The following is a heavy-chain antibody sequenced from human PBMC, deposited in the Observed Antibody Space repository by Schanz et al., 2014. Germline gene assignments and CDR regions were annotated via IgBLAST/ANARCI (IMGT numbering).Heavy chain of an antibody. D-gene: IGHD3-3*01. V-gene: IGHV4-59*12. CDR2: MYYSGST. J-gene: IGHJ4*02. CDR1: GGSISSYY. Sequence: QVQLQESGPGLVKPSETLSLTCTVSGGSISSYYWSWIRQPPGKGLEWTGYMYYSGSTNYNPSLNSRVTISVDTSKNQFSLKVTSVTPADTAVYYCARGVLGSGYRQQYYFDHWGQGTLVTVSS. CDR3: ARGVLGSGYRQQYYFDH.